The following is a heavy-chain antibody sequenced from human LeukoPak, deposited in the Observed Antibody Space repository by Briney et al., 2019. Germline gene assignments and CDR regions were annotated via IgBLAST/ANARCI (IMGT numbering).Heavy chain of an antibody. D-gene: IGHD3-9*01. CDR1: GFTFSNYA. CDR3: AKWGDYDVLTGYYVSDY. CDR2: ITGGGSGI. V-gene: IGHV3-23*01. J-gene: IGHJ4*02. Sequence: PAASLRLSCAASGFTFSNYAMSWVRQAPGKGLEWVSAITGGGSGIYYADSMKSRFTISRDNSKNTLYLQINSLRAEDTAVYYCAKWGDYDVLTGYYVSDYWGRGTLVTVSS.